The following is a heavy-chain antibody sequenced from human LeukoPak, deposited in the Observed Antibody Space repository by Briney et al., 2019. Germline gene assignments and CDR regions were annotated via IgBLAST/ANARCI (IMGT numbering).Heavy chain of an antibody. J-gene: IGHJ4*02. CDR1: GGSFSDYY. Sequence: PSETLSLTCVVYGGSFSDYYWNWIRQPPGKGLEWIGEINHSGNIKYNPSLKSRVSIFVDTSKNQFSLKLSSVTAADTALYYCVRFEFATGARDYWGQGTLVTVSS. CDR2: INHSGNI. D-gene: IGHD1-7*01. V-gene: IGHV4-34*01. CDR3: VRFEFATGARDY.